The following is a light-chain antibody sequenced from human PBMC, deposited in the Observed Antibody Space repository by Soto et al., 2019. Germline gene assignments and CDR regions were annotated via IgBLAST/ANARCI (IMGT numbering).Light chain of an antibody. J-gene: IGKJ4*01. V-gene: IGKV3-15*01. Sequence: EIVMTQSPATLAVSPGERATLSCRASQSVSTNLAWYQQKPGQAPRLLVYGASARATGIPGRFSGSGSGTAFTLTISSLQAEDFAVYYCQQYNNLPPNLTFAGGTKVEIK. CDR3: QQYNNLPPNLT. CDR1: QSVSTN. CDR2: GAS.